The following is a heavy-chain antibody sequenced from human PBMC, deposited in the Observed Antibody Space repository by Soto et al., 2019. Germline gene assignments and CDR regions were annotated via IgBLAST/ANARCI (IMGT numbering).Heavy chain of an antibody. CDR2: INHSGST. J-gene: IGHJ4*02. V-gene: IGHV4-34*01. Sequence: PSETLSLTCAVYGGSFSGYYWSWIRQPPGKGLEWIGEINHSGSTNYNPSLKSRVTISVDTSKNQFSLRLTSVTAVDTAVYYCAREQQGVFDYWGQGTLVTVSS. D-gene: IGHD6-13*01. CDR3: AREQQGVFDY. CDR1: GGSFSGYY.